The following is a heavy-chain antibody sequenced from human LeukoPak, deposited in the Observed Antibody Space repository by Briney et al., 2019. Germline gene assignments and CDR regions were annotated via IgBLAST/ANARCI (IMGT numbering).Heavy chain of an antibody. D-gene: IGHD3-10*01. Sequence: SETLSLTCTVSGGSISSGDYYWSWIRQPPGKGLEWIGYIYYSGSTYYTPSLESRVSISVDTSKNQFSLKLSSVTAADTAVYYCATAGNYYSKYWGQGALVTVSS. CDR1: GGSISSGDYY. CDR3: ATAGNYYSKY. J-gene: IGHJ4*02. CDR2: IYYSGST. V-gene: IGHV4-30-4*08.